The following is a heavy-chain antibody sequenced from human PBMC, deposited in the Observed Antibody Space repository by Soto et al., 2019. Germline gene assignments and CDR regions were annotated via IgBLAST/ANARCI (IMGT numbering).Heavy chain of an antibody. CDR3: ARGTPVAARRYVAPNWFDP. CDR2: TYYRSKWYN. V-gene: IGHV6-1*01. Sequence: KQSQTLSLTCAISGDRVSSNSAAWNWIRQSPSRGLEWLGRTYYRSKWYNDYAVTVKSRITINPDTSKNQCSLQLNSVTPEDTAVYYCARGTPVAARRYVAPNWFDPWGQGTLVTVSS. D-gene: IGHD6-6*01. CDR1: GDRVSSNSAA. J-gene: IGHJ5*02.